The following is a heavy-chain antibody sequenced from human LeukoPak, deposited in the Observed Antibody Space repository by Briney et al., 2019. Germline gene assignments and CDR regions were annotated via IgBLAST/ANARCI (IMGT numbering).Heavy chain of an antibody. D-gene: IGHD6-19*01. Sequence: GGSLRLSCTGSGVIFGVYAMSCFRQAPGEGLECVGFMRSKAYGGTTEYAASVKGRFTFSRDDSISIAYLRMDSLKTEDTVVYYCSRTQGVAVGGTVRPYYFDYWGQGTLVTVSS. CDR3: SRTQGVAVGGTVRPYYFDY. J-gene: IGHJ4*02. CDR1: GVIFGVYA. CDR2: MRSKAYGGTT. V-gene: IGHV3-49*03.